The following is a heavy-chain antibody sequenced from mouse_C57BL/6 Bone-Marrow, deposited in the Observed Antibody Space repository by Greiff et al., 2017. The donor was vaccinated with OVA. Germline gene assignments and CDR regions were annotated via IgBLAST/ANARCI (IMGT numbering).Heavy chain of an antibody. V-gene: IGHV1-64*01. D-gene: IGHD1-1*01. CDR2: IHPNSGST. CDR1: GYTFTSYW. CDR3: ARYYYGSSYWVY. Sequence: QVQLQQPGAELVKPGASVKLSCKASGYTFTSYWMHWVKQRPGQGLEWIGMIHPNSGSTNYNEKFKSKATLTVDKSSSTAYMQLSSLTSDDSAVYYCARYYYGSSYWVYWGQGTTLTVSS. J-gene: IGHJ2*01.